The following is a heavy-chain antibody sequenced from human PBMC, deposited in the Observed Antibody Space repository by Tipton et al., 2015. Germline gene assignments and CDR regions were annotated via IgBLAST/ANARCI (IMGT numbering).Heavy chain of an antibody. D-gene: IGHD2-21*02. CDR3: ARGRGCGGDCFNNWFDP. CDR2: IIPMFGTS. J-gene: IGHJ5*02. CDR1: GVTFSNYA. V-gene: IGHV1-69*06. Sequence: QSGPEVKKPGSSVKVSCKTSGVTFSNYAISWVRQAPGQGLEWIGGIIPMFGTSHYAQKFQGRVTIIADKSTSTAYMELISLRSDDTAVYYCARGRGCGGDCFNNWFDPWGQGTQVTVSS.